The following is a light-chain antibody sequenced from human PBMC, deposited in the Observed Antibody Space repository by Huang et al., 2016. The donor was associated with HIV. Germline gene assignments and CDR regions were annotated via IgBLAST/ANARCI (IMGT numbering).Light chain of an antibody. V-gene: IGKV3-11*01. Sequence: EIVLTQSPATLSLSPGARATLSCRASQSVRSYLAWYQQKPGQTPRLLVYDAFNRATGIPARFSGSGSGTDFTLTINSLEPEDFAVYYCQQRINWPLTFGGGTKVEIK. J-gene: IGKJ4*01. CDR1: QSVRSY. CDR2: DAF. CDR3: QQRINWPLT.